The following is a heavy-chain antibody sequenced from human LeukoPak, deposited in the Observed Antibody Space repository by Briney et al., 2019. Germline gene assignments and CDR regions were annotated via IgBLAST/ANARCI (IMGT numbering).Heavy chain of an antibody. J-gene: IGHJ4*02. CDR3: ARDLRPNFVGLLSWYAFGY. CDR2: INPNSGGT. Sequence: RASVNVSCKASGYTFTGYYMHWVRQAPGPGLEWMGWINPNSGGTNYAQKFQGRVTMTRDTSISTAYMELSRLRSDDTAVYYCARDLRPNFVGLLSWYAFGYWGQGTLVTVSS. V-gene: IGHV1-2*02. D-gene: IGHD6-13*01. CDR1: GYTFTGYY.